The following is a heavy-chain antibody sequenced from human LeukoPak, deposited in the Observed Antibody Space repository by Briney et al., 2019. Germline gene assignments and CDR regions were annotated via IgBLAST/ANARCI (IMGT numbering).Heavy chain of an antibody. D-gene: IGHD3-3*01. CDR2: ISYDGSNK. J-gene: IGHJ4*02. Sequence: GGSLRLSCAASGFTFSSYAMHWVRQTPGKGLEWVAVISYDGSNKYYADSVKGRFTISRDNSKNTLYLQMNSLRAEDTAVYYCARFSFDYWGQGTLLTVSS. V-gene: IGHV3-30-3*01. CDR1: GFTFSSYA. CDR3: ARFSFDY.